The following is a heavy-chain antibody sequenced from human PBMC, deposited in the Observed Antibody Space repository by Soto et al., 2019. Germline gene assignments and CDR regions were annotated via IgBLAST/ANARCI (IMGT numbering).Heavy chain of an antibody. CDR3: AREHFIAARAFDI. J-gene: IGHJ3*02. Sequence: GVSLRLSCAASGFTFSSYSMNWVRQAPGKGLEWVSSISSSSSYIYYADSVKVRFTISRDNAKNSLYLQMNSLRAEDTAVYYCAREHFIAARAFDIWGQGTMVTVSS. D-gene: IGHD6-6*01. V-gene: IGHV3-21*01. CDR2: ISSSSSYI. CDR1: GFTFSSYS.